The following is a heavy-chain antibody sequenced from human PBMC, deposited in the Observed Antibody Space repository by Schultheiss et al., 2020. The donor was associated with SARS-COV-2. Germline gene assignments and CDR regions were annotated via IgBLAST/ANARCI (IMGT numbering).Heavy chain of an antibody. D-gene: IGHD6-19*01. CDR2: IYHSVST. Sequence: SQTLSLTCAVYGGSFSGYYWSWIRQPPGKGLEWIGEIYHSVSTNYNPSLKSRVTISVDTSKNQFSLKLSSVTAADTAVYYCARTAVAGTASFDYWGQGTLVTVSS. CDR1: GGSFSGYY. CDR3: ARTAVAGTASFDY. J-gene: IGHJ4*02. V-gene: IGHV4-34*01.